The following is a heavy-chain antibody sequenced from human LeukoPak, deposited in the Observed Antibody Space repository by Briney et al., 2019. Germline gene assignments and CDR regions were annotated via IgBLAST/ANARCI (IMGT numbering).Heavy chain of an antibody. V-gene: IGHV3-23*01. Sequence: PGGSLRLSCAASRFTFSSYAMSWVRQAPGKGLEWVSAISGSGGSTYYADSVKGRFTISRDNSKSTLYLQMNSLRAEDTAVYYCAKAQVKYSSSWYYFDYWGQGTLVTVSS. CDR1: RFTFSSYA. CDR2: ISGSGGST. CDR3: AKAQVKYSSSWYYFDY. J-gene: IGHJ4*02. D-gene: IGHD6-13*01.